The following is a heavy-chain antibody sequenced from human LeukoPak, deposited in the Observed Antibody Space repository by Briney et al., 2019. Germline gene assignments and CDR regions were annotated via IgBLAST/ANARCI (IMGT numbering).Heavy chain of an antibody. J-gene: IGHJ4*02. Sequence: GGSLRLSCAASGFTVSSNYMSWVRQAPGKGLEWVSVIYSGGTTYYADSGKGRFTISRDNSKNTLYLQMNSLRAEDRAVYYCAKGAELWFDFGYWGQGTLVTVSS. CDR1: GFTVSSNY. CDR3: AKGAELWFDFGY. D-gene: IGHD3-10*01. CDR2: IYSGGTT. V-gene: IGHV3-53*01.